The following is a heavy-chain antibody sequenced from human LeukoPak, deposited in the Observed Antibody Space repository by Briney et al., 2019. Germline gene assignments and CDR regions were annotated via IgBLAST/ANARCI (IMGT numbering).Heavy chain of an antibody. Sequence: GRSLRLSCAASGITFSSYGMHWVRQAPGKGLEWVAIIWFDGSNKYYADSVKGRFTISRDNSKNTLYLQMNSLRAEDTAVYYCAKAQYDFWSGDTNFDYWGQGTLVTVSS. CDR1: GITFSSYG. V-gene: IGHV3-33*06. CDR3: AKAQYDFWSGDTNFDY. J-gene: IGHJ4*02. D-gene: IGHD3-3*01. CDR2: IWFDGSNK.